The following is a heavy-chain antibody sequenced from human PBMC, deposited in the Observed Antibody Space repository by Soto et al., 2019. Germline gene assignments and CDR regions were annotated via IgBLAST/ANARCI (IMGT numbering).Heavy chain of an antibody. CDR3: AREKSSYYDFWSGYYYFDY. J-gene: IGHJ4*02. Sequence: PGGSLRLSCAASGFTFSSYWMSWVRQAPGKGLEWVANIKQDGSEKYYVDSVKGRFTISRDNAKNSLYLQMNSLRAEDTAVYYCAREKSSYYDFWSGYYYFDYWGQGTLVTVS. CDR1: GFTFSSYW. CDR2: IKQDGSEK. V-gene: IGHV3-7*03. D-gene: IGHD3-3*01.